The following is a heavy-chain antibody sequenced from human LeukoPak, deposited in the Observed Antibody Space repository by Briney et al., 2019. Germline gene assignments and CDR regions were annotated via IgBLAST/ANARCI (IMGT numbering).Heavy chain of an antibody. D-gene: IGHD6-13*01. CDR1: GFTFSSYA. Sequence: GGSLRLSCAASGFTFSSYAMSWARQAPGRGLGGASAISGSGGSTYYADSVKGRFTISRDNSKNTLYLQMNSLRAEDTAVYYCAKGSSWYGLNWFDPWGQGTLVTVSS. J-gene: IGHJ5*01. CDR3: AKGSSWYGLNWFDP. CDR2: ISGSGGST. V-gene: IGHV3-23*01.